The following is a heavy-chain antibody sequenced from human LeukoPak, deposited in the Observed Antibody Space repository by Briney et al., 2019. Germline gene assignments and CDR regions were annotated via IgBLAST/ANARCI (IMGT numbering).Heavy chain of an antibody. CDR3: ARGGYCSSTSCYASSYYYYYGMDV. D-gene: IGHD2-2*01. CDR2: MNPNSGNT. J-gene: IGHJ6*02. V-gene: IGHV1-8*01. Sequence: GASVKVSCKASGYTFTSYDINWVRQATGQGLEWMGWMNPNSGNTGYAQKFQGRVTMTRNTSISTAYMELSSLRSEDTAVYYWARGGYCSSTSCYASSYYYYYGMDVWGQGTTVTVSS. CDR1: GYTFTSYD.